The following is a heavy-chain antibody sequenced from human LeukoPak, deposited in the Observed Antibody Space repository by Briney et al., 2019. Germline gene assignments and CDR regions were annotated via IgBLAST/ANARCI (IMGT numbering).Heavy chain of an antibody. CDR1: GVTFNNYA. CDR2: ISSSGSTI. Sequence: GGSLRLSCAASGVTFNNYAMHWVRQAPGKGLEWVSYISSSGSTIYYADSVKGRFTISRDNAKNSPYLQMNSLRAEDTAVYYCAELGITMIGGVWGKGTTATISS. J-gene: IGHJ6*04. V-gene: IGHV3-48*03. D-gene: IGHD3-10*02. CDR3: AELGITMIGGV.